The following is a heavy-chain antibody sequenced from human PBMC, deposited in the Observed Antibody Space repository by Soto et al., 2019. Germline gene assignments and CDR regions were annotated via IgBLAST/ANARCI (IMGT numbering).Heavy chain of an antibody. Sequence: GGSLRLSCTASGFTFGDYAMSWFRQAPGKGLEWVGFIRSKAYGGTTEYAASVKGRFTISRDDSKSIAYLQMNSLKTEDTAVYYCTRGSFVNYYYYYMDVWGKGTTVTVSS. CDR3: TRGSFVNYYYYYMDV. CDR2: IRSKAYGGTT. CDR1: GFTFGDYA. V-gene: IGHV3-49*03. D-gene: IGHD6-6*01. J-gene: IGHJ6*03.